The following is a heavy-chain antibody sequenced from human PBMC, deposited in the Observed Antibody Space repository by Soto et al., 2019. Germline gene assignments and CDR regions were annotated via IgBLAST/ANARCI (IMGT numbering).Heavy chain of an antibody. CDR1: GFTFSSYE. D-gene: IGHD2-15*01. Sequence: GGSLRLSCAASGFTFSSYEMNWVRQAPGKGLEWVSYISSSGSTIYYADSVKGRFTISRDNAKNSLYLQMNSLRAEDTAVYYCARDSCLRSGGSSCYYYYGMDVWGQGTTVTVSS. J-gene: IGHJ6*02. CDR2: ISSSGSTI. V-gene: IGHV3-48*03. CDR3: ARDSCLRSGGSSCYYYYGMDV.